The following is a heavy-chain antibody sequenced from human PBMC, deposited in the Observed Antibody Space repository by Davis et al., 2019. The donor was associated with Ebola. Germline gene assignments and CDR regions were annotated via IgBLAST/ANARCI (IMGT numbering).Heavy chain of an antibody. D-gene: IGHD2-2*02. CDR3: VSQSAAILGMPGYFFDR. Sequence: SETLSLTCAVSGDSIRSYHWWSWVRQSPERGLEWIGEIFHNGRTTYNPSLQRRVTISVDTSGNQFFLNLKSVTAADTGVYFCVSQSAAILGMPGYFFDRWGQGTLVTVSS. CDR1: GDSIRSYHW. V-gene: IGHV4-4*02. CDR2: IFHNGRT. J-gene: IGHJ4*02.